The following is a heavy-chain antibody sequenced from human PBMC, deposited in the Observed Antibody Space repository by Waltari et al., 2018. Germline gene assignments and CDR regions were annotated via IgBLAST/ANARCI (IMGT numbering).Heavy chain of an antibody. J-gene: IGHJ4*02. CDR1: GFTFSSYS. CDR2: ISSSSSYI. CDR3: ARDSTVTTRFDY. V-gene: IGHV3-21*01. D-gene: IGHD4-17*01. Sequence: EVQLVESGGGLVKPGGSLRLSCAASGFTFSSYSMNWVRQAPGKGLEWVSSISSSSSYIYYADSVKGRFTISRDNAKNSLYLQMNSLRAEDTAVYYCARDSTVTTRFDYWGQGTLVTVSS.